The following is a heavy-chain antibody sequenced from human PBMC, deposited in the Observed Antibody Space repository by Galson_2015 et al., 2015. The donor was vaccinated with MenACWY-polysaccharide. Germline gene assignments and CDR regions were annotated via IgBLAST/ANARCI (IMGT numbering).Heavy chain of an antibody. V-gene: IGHV4-34*01. CDR2: INHSGST. J-gene: IGHJ4*02. D-gene: IGHD3-3*01. CDR1: GGSFRGYY. CDR3: ARGGYDFWSGYYISNYFDY. Sequence: SETLSLTCAVYGGSFRGYYWSWIRQPPGKGLEWIGEINHSGSTNYNPSLKSRVTISVDTSKNQFSLKLSSVTAADTAVYYCARGGYDFWSGYYISNYFDYWGQGTLVTVSS.